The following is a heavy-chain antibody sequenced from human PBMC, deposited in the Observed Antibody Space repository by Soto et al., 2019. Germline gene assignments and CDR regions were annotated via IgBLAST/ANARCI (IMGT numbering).Heavy chain of an antibody. CDR2: TYYRSKWYN. V-gene: IGHV6-1*01. D-gene: IGHD3-10*01. Sequence: SQTLSLTCAISGDSVSSNSAAWNWIRQSPSRGLEWLGRTYYRSKWYNDYAVSVKSRITINPDTSKNQFSLQLNSVTPEDTAVYCCARERVVGSGSYLVYYMDVWGKGTTVTVSS. J-gene: IGHJ6*03. CDR3: ARERVVGSGSYLVYYMDV. CDR1: GDSVSSNSAA.